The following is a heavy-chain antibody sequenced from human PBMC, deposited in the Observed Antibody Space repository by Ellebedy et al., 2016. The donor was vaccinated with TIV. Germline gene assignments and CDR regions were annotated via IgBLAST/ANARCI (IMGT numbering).Heavy chain of an antibody. CDR2: IYGGGST. D-gene: IGHD6-19*01. CDR1: GFTVSSNF. Sequence: GGSLRLXXAASGFTVSSNFMSWVRQAPGKGLEWVSVIYGGGSTYYADSVKGRSTISRDNSKNTVSLQMNSLRVEDTAVYYCARDGHAGWYYFDYWGQGTLVTVSS. V-gene: IGHV3-53*01. J-gene: IGHJ4*02. CDR3: ARDGHAGWYYFDY.